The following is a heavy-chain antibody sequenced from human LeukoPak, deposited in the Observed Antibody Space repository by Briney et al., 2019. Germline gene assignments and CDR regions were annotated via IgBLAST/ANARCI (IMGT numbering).Heavy chain of an antibody. Sequence: PSETLSLTCTVSGGSISSYYWSWIRQPPGKGLEWIGYIYYSGSTNYNPSLKSRVTISVDTSKNQFSLKLSSVTAADTAVYYCARCYGDYVGWYFDLWGRGTLVTVSS. CDR3: ARCYGDYVGWYFDL. J-gene: IGHJ2*01. V-gene: IGHV4-59*01. CDR1: GGSISSYY. D-gene: IGHD4-17*01. CDR2: IYYSGST.